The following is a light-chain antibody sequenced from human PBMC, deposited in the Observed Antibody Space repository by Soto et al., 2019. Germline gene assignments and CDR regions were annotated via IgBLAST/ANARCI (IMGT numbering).Light chain of an antibody. CDR1: QSISGY. CDR3: QQRSSGYS. V-gene: IGKV3-11*01. J-gene: IGKJ2*01. CDR2: DAS. Sequence: EIVLTQSPATLSLSPGERATLSCKASQSISGYLAWYQQKPGQAPRLLVYDASNRPTIVPARFSGSGFGTDFTLTITSLEPEDSAVYYYQQRSSGYSFGPGTKLEIK.